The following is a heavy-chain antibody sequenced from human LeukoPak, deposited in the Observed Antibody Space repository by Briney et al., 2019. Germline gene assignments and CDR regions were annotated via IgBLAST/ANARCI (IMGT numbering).Heavy chain of an antibody. Sequence: GGSLRLSCAASGFTFSSYSMNWVRQAPGKGLEWVSSISSSSSYVYYADSVKGRFTISRDNAKNSLYLQMNSLRAEDTAVYYCRPKDSTYAGGDWGQGTLVTVSS. CDR2: ISSSSSYV. D-gene: IGHD2-8*02. CDR3: RPKDSTYAGGD. J-gene: IGHJ4*02. V-gene: IGHV3-21*01. CDR1: GFTFSSYS.